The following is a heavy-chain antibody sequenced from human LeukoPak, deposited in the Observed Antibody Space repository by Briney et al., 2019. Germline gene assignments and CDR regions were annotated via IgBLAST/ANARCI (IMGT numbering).Heavy chain of an antibody. CDR1: EFTFSNYG. Sequence: PGGSLRLSCAASEFTFSNYGMHWVRQAPGKGLEWVAFIRYDGTNKYYADSVKGRFTISRDNSKNTLYLKMNSLRGEDTAVYYRARRSSSGWYPDYYYYYMDVWGKGTTVTISS. CDR2: IRYDGTNK. CDR3: ARRSSSGWYPDYYYYYMDV. V-gene: IGHV3-30*02. D-gene: IGHD6-19*01. J-gene: IGHJ6*03.